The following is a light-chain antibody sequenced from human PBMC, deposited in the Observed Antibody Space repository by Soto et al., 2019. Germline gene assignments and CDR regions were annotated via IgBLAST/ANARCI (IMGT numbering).Light chain of an antibody. Sequence: EIVLTQSPGTLSLSPGERATLSCRASQSVSSSYLAWYQQQPGQAPRLLIYGASSRATGIPDRFSGSGSGTDFTLTISRLETEDFPVYYCEQYGSSPITFGQGTRLEIK. CDR2: GAS. CDR1: QSVSSSY. V-gene: IGKV3-20*01. CDR3: EQYGSSPIT. J-gene: IGKJ5*01.